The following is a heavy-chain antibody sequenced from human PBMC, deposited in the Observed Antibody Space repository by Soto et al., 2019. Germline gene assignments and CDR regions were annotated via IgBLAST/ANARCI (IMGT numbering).Heavy chain of an antibody. Sequence: PGGSLRLSCAASGFTVSSNYMSWVRQAPGKGLEWVSVIYSGGSTYYADSVKGRFTISRDNSKNTLYLQMNSLRAEDTAVYYCARDLREDHYYYYGMDVWGQGTTVTVSS. CDR1: GFTVSSNY. V-gene: IGHV3-66*01. CDR2: IYSGGST. J-gene: IGHJ6*02. CDR3: ARDLREDHYYYYGMDV.